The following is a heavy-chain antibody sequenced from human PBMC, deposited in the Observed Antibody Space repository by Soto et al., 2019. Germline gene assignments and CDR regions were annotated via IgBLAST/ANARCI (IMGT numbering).Heavy chain of an antibody. V-gene: IGHV3-64D*06. D-gene: IGHD3-22*01. Sequence: GGSLRLSCSASGFTFSSYAMHWVRQAPGKGLEYVSSISINGGSTHYADSVKGRFTISRDNSRNTQYLQMSSLRADDTAVYYWAKAISEYYKSSHYWGQRTHVTVFS. CDR2: ISINGGST. J-gene: IGHJ4*02. CDR3: AKAISEYYKSSHY. CDR1: GFTFSSYA.